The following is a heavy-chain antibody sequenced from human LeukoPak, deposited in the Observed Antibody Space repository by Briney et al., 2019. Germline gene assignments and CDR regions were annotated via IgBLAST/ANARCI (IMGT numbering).Heavy chain of an antibody. J-gene: IGHJ4*02. V-gene: IGHV4-31*03. CDR3: ARGRDSRGYQFMGFDS. Sequence: SETLSLTCTVSGDSISSGGYYWIWIRQHPGKGLEWIGYIFYNRNTYYNPSLKSRVTISVDTSKNQFSLKLTSVTAADTAVYYCARGRDSRGYQFMGFDSWGQGTLVTVSS. CDR2: IFYNRNT. CDR1: GDSISSGGYY. D-gene: IGHD3-22*01.